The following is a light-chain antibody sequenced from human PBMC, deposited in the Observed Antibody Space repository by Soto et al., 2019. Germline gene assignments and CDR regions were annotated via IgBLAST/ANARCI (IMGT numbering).Light chain of an antibody. CDR3: QQYGSSLTWT. V-gene: IGKV3-20*01. J-gene: IGKJ1*01. Sequence: IVLTQSPGTLSLSPGERATLSCRASQSVSGSYLAWYQQKPGQAPRLLIYGASSRATGIPDRFSGSGSGTDFTLTISRLEPEDFAVYYCQQYGSSLTWTFGQGTKVDIK. CDR1: QSVSGSY. CDR2: GAS.